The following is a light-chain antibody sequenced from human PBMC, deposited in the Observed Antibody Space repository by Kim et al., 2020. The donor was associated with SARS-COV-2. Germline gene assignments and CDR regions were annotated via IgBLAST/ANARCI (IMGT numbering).Light chain of an antibody. V-gene: IGKV3-11*01. CDR2: DAS. CDR1: QSVSTY. J-gene: IGKJ5*01. Sequence: EIVLTQSPGILSLSPGERATLSCRASQSVSTYLAWYQQKPGQSPRLLIYDASNRATGVPPRLSGSGSGTDFTLTISNLESEDVAIYYCQQRTIWRPITFGQWTRLEIK. CDR3: QQRTIWRPIT.